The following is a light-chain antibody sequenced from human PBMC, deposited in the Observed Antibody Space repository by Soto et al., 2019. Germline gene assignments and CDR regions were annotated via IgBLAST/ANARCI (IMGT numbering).Light chain of an antibody. J-gene: IGKJ4*01. CDR2: GAS. CDR3: QQYNNWTLT. V-gene: IGKV3-15*01. CDR1: QSVSSN. Sequence: EIVMTQSPATLSVSPGERATLSCRASQSVSSNLAWYQKKPGQAPRLLIYGASTRATGIPARFSGSGSGTEFTLTISRLQSEEFAVYYCQQYNNWTLTFGGGTKGEI.